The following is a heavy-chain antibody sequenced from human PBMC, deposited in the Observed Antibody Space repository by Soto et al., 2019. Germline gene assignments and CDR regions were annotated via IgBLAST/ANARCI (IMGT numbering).Heavy chain of an antibody. J-gene: IGHJ4*02. V-gene: IGHV3-23*01. D-gene: IGHD3-10*01. CDR3: AKGRGGSGSLTPRVDF. Sequence: EVQLLESGGGLVQPRGSLRLSCAASGFTFNNYAMTWVRQAPGKGLEWVSAISGGGDTTSYADSVKGRFTVSRDGSKNTLYLQMSSLRAEATALYYCAKGRGGSGSLTPRVDFWGQGTLVTVSS. CDR2: ISGGGDTT. CDR1: GFTFNNYA.